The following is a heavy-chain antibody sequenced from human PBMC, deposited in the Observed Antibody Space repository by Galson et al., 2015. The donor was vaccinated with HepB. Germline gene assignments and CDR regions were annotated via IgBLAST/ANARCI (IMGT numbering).Heavy chain of an antibody. Sequence: SVKVSCKASGYTFTSYAMHWVRQAPGQRLEWMGWINAGNGNTEYSQKFQGRVTITRDTSASTAYMELSSLRSEDTAVYYRARDNFPTYYDSSGYYYGWFDPWGQGTLVTVSS. CDR1: GYTFTSYA. CDR2: INAGNGNT. V-gene: IGHV1-3*01. J-gene: IGHJ5*02. CDR3: ARDNFPTYYDSSGYYYGWFDP. D-gene: IGHD3-22*01.